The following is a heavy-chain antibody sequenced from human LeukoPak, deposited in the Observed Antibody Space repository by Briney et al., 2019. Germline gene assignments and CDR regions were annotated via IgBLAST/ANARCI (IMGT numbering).Heavy chain of an antibody. V-gene: IGHV3-23*01. D-gene: IGHD3-10*01. CDR3: AKDDGIFGELKDWFDP. CDR2: ISGSGGST. Sequence: PTGGSLRLSCAASGFTFSSYGMSWVRQAPGKGLEWVSAISGSGGSTYYADSVKGRFTISRDNSKNTLYLQMNSLRAEDTAVYYCAKDDGIFGELKDWFDPWGQGTLVTVSS. J-gene: IGHJ5*02. CDR1: GFTFSSYG.